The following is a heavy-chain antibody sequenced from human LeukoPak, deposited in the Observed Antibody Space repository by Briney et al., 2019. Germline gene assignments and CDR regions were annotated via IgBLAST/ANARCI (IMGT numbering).Heavy chain of an antibody. CDR1: GYTFTSYG. V-gene: IGHV1-18*01. CDR3: ARAWLPGAPDDAFDI. Sequence: ASVKVSCKASGYTFTSYGISWMRQAPRQGLEWMGWISAYNGNTKYAQKLQGRITMTTDTSTSTAYMELRSLRSDDTAVYYCARAWLPGAPDDAFDIWGQGTMVTVSS. J-gene: IGHJ3*02. CDR2: ISAYNGNT. D-gene: IGHD5-18*01.